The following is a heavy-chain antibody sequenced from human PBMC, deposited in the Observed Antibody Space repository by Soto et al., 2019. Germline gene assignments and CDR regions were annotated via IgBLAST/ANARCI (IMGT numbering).Heavy chain of an antibody. V-gene: IGHV3-33*01. CDR1: GFTFSNYV. D-gene: IGHD1-26*01. CDR3: ARAYWEGNDAFHL. J-gene: IGHJ3*01. CDR2: IWYDGDKE. Sequence: QLHLVESGGGVVRPGGSVRLSCAASGFTFSNYVMHWARQAPGKGLEWLALIWYDGDKENYADSVKGRFTISRDNPNSTLYLQMNSLRAEDTAVYYCARAYWEGNDAFHLWGQGTLLSVSS.